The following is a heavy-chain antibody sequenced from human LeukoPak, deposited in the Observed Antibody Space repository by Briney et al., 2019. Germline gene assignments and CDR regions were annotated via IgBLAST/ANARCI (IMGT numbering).Heavy chain of an antibody. D-gene: IGHD2-2*02. J-gene: IGHJ4*02. CDR2: ISAYNGNT. CDR3: ARVDIVVVPAAIGVFDY. Sequence: GAAVNVCCKASGYTFTSYGISWVRQPPGQGLEWMGWISAYNGNTNYAQKLQGRVTMTTDTSTSTAYMELRSLRSDDTAVYYCARVDIVVVPAAIGVFDYWGQGTLVTASS. V-gene: IGHV1-18*01. CDR1: GYTFTSYG.